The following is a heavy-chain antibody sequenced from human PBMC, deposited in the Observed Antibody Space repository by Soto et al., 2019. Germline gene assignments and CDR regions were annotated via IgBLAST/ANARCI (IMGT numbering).Heavy chain of an antibody. Sequence: QLQLQESGPGLVKPSETLSLTCTVSGGSISSTSYYWGWIRQPPGKGPEWIGTIYYNGGTYYNPSLKSRVTISVDTSKNQFFLKLSSVTAADTAVYYCARHYDIFTGYYTPLEYWGQGTLVTVSS. D-gene: IGHD3-9*01. V-gene: IGHV4-39*01. J-gene: IGHJ4*02. CDR3: ARHYDIFTGYYTPLEY. CDR1: GGSISSTSYY. CDR2: IYYNGGT.